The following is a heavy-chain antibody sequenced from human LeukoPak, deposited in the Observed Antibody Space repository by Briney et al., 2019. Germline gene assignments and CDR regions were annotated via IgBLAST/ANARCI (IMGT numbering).Heavy chain of an antibody. Sequence: GGSLRLSCAASGFTFNSYAMSWVRQAPGKGLEWVSAISGGGGSTYHADSVKGRFTISRDNSKNTLYLQMNSLGAEDTAVYYCAKDRGYYYDSSGYYYFDYWGQGTLVTVSS. V-gene: IGHV3-23*01. CDR2: ISGGGGST. D-gene: IGHD3-22*01. J-gene: IGHJ4*02. CDR1: GFTFNSYA. CDR3: AKDRGYYYDSSGYYYFDY.